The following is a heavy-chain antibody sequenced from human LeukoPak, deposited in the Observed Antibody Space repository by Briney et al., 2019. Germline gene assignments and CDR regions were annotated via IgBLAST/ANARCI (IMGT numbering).Heavy chain of an antibody. CDR2: IIGSAVNT. CDR3: AKGYGVY. D-gene: IGHD2-8*01. J-gene: IGHJ4*02. CDR1: GLTVSSYG. Sequence: PGGSLRLSCGASGLTVSSYGMSWVRQAPGKGLEWVSTIIGSAVNTYYADSVKGRFTISRDDSKNTVYLQMNSLRGEDTAIYYCAKGYGVYWGQGTLVTVSS. V-gene: IGHV3-23*01.